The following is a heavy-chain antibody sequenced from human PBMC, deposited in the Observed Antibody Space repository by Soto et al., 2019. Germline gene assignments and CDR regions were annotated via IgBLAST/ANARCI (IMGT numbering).Heavy chain of an antibody. D-gene: IGHD1-26*01. V-gene: IGHV4-4*07. CDR2: IYSSGST. CDR3: ARDRSGSRSIQFDY. Sequence: KASETLSLTCTVSGGSMSSYYWSWIRQPAGKGLEWIGRIYSSGSTNYNPSLKSRVTVSVDTSKNQFSLKLSSVTAADTAVYYCARDRSGSRSIQFDYWGQGTLVTVSS. CDR1: GGSMSSYY. J-gene: IGHJ4*02.